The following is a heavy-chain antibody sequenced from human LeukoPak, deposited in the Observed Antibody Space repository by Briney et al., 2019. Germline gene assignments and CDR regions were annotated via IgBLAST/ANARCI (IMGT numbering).Heavy chain of an antibody. CDR1: GGSFSGYY. Sequence: SETLSLTCAVYGGSFSGYYWSWIRQPPGKGLEWIGEINHSGSTNYNPSLKSRVTISVDTSKNQFSLKLSSVTAADTAVYYCAREAGSSWYGYYYYYMDVWGKGTTVTVSS. CDR3: AREAGSSWYGYYYYYMDV. D-gene: IGHD6-13*01. V-gene: IGHV4-34*01. CDR2: INHSGST. J-gene: IGHJ6*03.